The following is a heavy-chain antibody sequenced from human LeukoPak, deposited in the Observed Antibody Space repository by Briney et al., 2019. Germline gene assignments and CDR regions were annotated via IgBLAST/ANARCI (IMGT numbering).Heavy chain of an antibody. Sequence: SETLSLSCTVSGDSVSSGYWTWIRHSPGKGLEWIGYISDNGITDYNPSLKSRLTISVDTSKNQFSLNLHSVTAEDMAVYYCAGRGHRFSRDWGQGILVTVSS. CDR3: AGRGHRFSRD. V-gene: IGHV4-4*09. J-gene: IGHJ1*01. CDR1: GDSVSSGY. CDR2: ISDNGIT.